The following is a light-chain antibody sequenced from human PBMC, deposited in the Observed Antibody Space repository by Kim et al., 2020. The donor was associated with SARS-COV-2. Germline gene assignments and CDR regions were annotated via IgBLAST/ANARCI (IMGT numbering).Light chain of an antibody. CDR1: QSVSK. Sequence: TRSGSPGEGATVSCRASQSVSKLAWYRQRPGQAPRLLIYGASTRATGSPARFSGSGSGTEFTLTISSLQSEDFAVYYWQQYNIWRTVGQGTKVEIK. CDR3: QQYNIWRT. CDR2: GAS. V-gene: IGKV3-15*01. J-gene: IGKJ1*01.